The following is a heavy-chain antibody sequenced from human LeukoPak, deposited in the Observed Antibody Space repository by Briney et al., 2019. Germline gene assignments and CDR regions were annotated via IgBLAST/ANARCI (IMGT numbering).Heavy chain of an antibody. Sequence: KPSETLSLTCTVSGYSISSGYYWGWIRQPPGKGLEWIGSIYHSGSTYYNPSLKSRVTISVDTSKNQFSLKLSSVTAADTAVYYCATYYGSGSLHFDYWGQGTLVTVSS. CDR2: IYHSGST. CDR3: ATYYGSGSLHFDY. D-gene: IGHD3-10*01. V-gene: IGHV4-38-2*02. CDR1: GYSISSGYY. J-gene: IGHJ4*02.